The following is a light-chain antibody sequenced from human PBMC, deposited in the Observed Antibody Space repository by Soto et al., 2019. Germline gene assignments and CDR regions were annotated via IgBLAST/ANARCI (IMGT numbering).Light chain of an antibody. CDR2: GAS. Sequence: ETVLTQSPGTLYFSPGERATLSCRASQSVDNSHVAWYQQRRGLPPRLLIYGASNRATGIPDRFSGSGSGAGFTLTISNLQADDVAVYYCQQYYSTPPITFGQGTKVDIK. CDR3: QQYYSTPPIT. V-gene: IGKV3-20*01. J-gene: IGKJ1*01. CDR1: QSVDNSH.